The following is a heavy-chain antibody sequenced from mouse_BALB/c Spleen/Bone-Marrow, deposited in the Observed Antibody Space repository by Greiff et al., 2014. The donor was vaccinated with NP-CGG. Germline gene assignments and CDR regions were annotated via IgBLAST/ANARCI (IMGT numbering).Heavy chain of an antibody. V-gene: IGHV1S41*01. J-gene: IGHJ3*01. CDR3: ARGSYYYGSSSPWFAY. CDR2: IPPGSGTT. CDR1: GYTFTSYW. D-gene: IGHD1-1*01. Sequence: LVKPGASVKLSCKASGYTFTSYWINWIKQRPGQGLEWIGRIPPGSGTTYYNEMFKGKATLTVDTSSTTAYIQLSSLSSEDSAVYFCARGSYYYGSSSPWFAYWGQGTLVTVSA.